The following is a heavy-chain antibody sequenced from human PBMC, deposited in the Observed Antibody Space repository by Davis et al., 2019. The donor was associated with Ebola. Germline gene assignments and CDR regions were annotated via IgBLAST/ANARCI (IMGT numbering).Heavy chain of an antibody. V-gene: IGHV4-39*07. CDR3: VSVSSSSSLVFDY. CDR1: GGSISSSSYY. Sequence: SETLSLTCTVSGGSISSSSYYWGWIRQPPGKGLEWIGSIYYSGSTYYNPSLKSRVTISVDTSKNQFSLKLSSLIAADTAVYYCVSVSSSSSLVFDYWGQGTLVTVSS. J-gene: IGHJ4*02. CDR2: IYYSGST. D-gene: IGHD6-6*01.